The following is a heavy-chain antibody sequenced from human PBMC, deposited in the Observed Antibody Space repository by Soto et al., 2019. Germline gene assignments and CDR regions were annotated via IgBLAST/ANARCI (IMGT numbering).Heavy chain of an antibody. CDR2: LSGSGSLS. J-gene: IGHJ4*02. V-gene: IGHV3-23*01. CDR1: GFTFNTFA. CDR3: ARDRGWDLDS. Sequence: EVLLLESGGGLVQPGGSLRLSCAASGFTFNTFAMTWVRQAPGKGLEWVSALSGSGSLSYYADSVKGRFTISRENSKNTMSHQMTNVTGDETAVYFCARDRGWDLDSWGQATVATATS. D-gene: IGHD1-26*01.